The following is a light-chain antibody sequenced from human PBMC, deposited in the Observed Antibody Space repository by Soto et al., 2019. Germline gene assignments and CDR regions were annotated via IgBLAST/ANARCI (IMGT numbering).Light chain of an antibody. Sequence: DIVMTQSPDSLAVSLGERATINCKSSQSVLYSSNNKKYSACYQQKPGQPPKLLIYWASTRESGVPDRFSGSGSGTDFTLTISSLQAEDVAVYYCQQYYTTPWTFGQGTKVDIK. J-gene: IGKJ1*01. CDR1: QSVLYSSNNKKY. CDR2: WAS. CDR3: QQYYTTPWT. V-gene: IGKV4-1*01.